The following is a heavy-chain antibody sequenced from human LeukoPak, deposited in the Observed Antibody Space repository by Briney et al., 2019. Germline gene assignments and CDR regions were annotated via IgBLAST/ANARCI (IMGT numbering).Heavy chain of an antibody. CDR2: ISGSGSST. D-gene: IGHD6-13*01. Sequence: GGSLRLSCAASGFTFSSYGMSWVRQAPGKGLEWVSLISGSGSSTYYADSVKGRFTISRDNSKNTLHLQMNSLRAEDTAVYYCAKRGFIAGNPTDFDYWGQGTLVTASS. V-gene: IGHV3-23*01. CDR3: AKRGFIAGNPTDFDY. J-gene: IGHJ4*02. CDR1: GFTFSSYG.